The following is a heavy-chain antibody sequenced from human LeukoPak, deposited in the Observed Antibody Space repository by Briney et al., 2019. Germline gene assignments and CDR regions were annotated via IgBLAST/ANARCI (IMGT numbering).Heavy chain of an antibody. J-gene: IGHJ4*02. CDR3: ARDFGYYRIDY. CDR2: IHYSGST. V-gene: IGHV4-39*01. CDR1: GGSISSSTYY. Sequence: PSETLSLTCSVSGGSISSSTYYWGWIRQPPGKGLEWIGSIHYSGSTYYNPSLKSRLTVSADTSKNQFSLRLTSVTAADTAVYYCARDFGYYRIDYWGQGTLVTVSS. D-gene: IGHD4-17*01.